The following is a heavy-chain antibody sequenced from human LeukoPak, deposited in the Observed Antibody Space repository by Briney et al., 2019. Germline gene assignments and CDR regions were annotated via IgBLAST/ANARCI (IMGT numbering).Heavy chain of an antibody. CDR2: ISGNGDRT. J-gene: IGHJ4*02. D-gene: IGHD4-17*01. CDR1: GFTFSNYA. CDR3: AKTTTVTRPYYFDY. V-gene: IGHV3-23*01. Sequence: PGGSLRLSCAASGFTFSNYAMSWVRQAPGKGLEWVSSISGNGDRTYYADSVKGRFTLSRDNSKNTLFLQMNSLRAEDTAVYYCAKTTTVTRPYYFDYWGQGTLVTVSS.